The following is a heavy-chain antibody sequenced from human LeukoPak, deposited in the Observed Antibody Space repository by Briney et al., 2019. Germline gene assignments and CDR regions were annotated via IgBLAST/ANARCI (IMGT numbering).Heavy chain of an antibody. CDR2: IIPIFGTA. CDR1: GGTFSSYA. Sequence: ASVKLSCKASGGTFSSYAISWVRQAPGQGLEWMGGIIPIFGTANYAQKFQGRVTITADESTSTAYMELSSLRSEDTAVYYCARESSGSYSGFDYWGQGTLVTVSS. J-gene: IGHJ4*02. CDR3: ARESSGSYSGFDY. D-gene: IGHD1-26*01. V-gene: IGHV1-69*13.